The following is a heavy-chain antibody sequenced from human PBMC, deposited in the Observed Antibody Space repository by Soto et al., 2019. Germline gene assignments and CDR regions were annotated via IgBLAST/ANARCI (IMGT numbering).Heavy chain of an antibody. CDR1: GGSISSYY. CDR3: ARVAYCTSSSCHLPDY. CDR2: ISPSGST. Sequence: QVQLQESGPGLVKTSETLSLTCSVSGGSISSYYWSWIRQPAGKRLEWVGRISPSGSTNYNPSLKSRVTLSLDTSKNQFSLKLSSVTAADTAVYYCARVAYCTSSSCHLPDYWGQGTLVTVPS. J-gene: IGHJ4*02. D-gene: IGHD2-2*01. V-gene: IGHV4-4*07.